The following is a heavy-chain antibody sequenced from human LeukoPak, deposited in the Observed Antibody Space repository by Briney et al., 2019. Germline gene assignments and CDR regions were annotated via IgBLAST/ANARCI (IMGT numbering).Heavy chain of an antibody. CDR1: GFTFNIYS. CDR2: ITSKSTTI. D-gene: IGHD2-15*01. J-gene: IGHJ4*02. CDR3: ARERGYCAGESCYGFDY. V-gene: IGHV3-48*01. Sequence: GRSLRLSCAASGFTFNIYSMDWVRQAPGRGLEWVSKITSKSTTIYYADSVKGRFTISRDNARNSLYLQMNSLRAEDTAVYYCARERGYCAGESCYGFDYWGQGILVTVSS.